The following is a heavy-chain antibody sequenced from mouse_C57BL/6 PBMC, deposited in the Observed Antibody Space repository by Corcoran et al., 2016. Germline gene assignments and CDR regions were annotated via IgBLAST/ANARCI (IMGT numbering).Heavy chain of an antibody. CDR1: GYSITSGYY. V-gene: IGHV3-6*01. J-gene: IGHJ3*01. CDR3: ARGFAY. Sequence: DVQLQESGPGLVKPSQSLSLTCSVTGYSITSGYYWNWIRQFPGNKLEWMGYISYYGSNNYNPSLKNRISITRDTSKNQFFLKLNSVTTEDTATYYCARGFAYWGQGTLVTVSA. CDR2: ISYYGSN.